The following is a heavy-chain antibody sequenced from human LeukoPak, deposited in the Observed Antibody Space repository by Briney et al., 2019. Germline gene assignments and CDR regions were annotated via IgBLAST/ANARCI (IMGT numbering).Heavy chain of an antibody. D-gene: IGHD2-2*02. CDR2: IYHSGST. J-gene: IGHJ5*02. CDR3: ARGRGYCSSTSCYTAGWFDP. V-gene: IGHV4-30-2*01. CDR1: GSSISSGGYS. Sequence: SETLSLTCAVSGSSISSGGYSWSWIRQPPGKGLEWIGYIYHSGSTYYNPSLKSRVTISVDTSKNQFSLKLSSVTAADTAVYYCARGRGYCSSTSCYTAGWFDPWGQGTLVTVSS.